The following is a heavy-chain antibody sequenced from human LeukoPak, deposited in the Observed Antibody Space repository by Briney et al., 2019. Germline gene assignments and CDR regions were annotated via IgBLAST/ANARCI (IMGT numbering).Heavy chain of an antibody. V-gene: IGHV3-23*01. D-gene: IGHD3-10*01. J-gene: IGHJ4*02. Sequence: PGGSLRLSCAASGFTFSSYAMSWVRQAPGKGLEWVSAISGSGGSTYYADSVKGRFAISRDNSKNTLYLQMNSLRAEDTAAYYCAKEYGSGSYYYYYFDYWGQGTLVTVSS. CDR3: AKEYGSGSYYYYYFDY. CDR2: ISGSGGST. CDR1: GFTFSSYA.